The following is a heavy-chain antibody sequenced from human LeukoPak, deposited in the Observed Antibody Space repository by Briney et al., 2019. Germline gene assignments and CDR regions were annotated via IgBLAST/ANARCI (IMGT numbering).Heavy chain of an antibody. CDR1: GFTFSSYA. V-gene: IGHV3-23*01. Sequence: PGGSLRLSCAASGFTFSSYAMSWVRQAPGKGLVWVSTITDSSGNTFYADSVKGRFTISRDNSKNTLYLQMNSLRAEDTAVYYCAKRGAGYYFDYWGQGTLLTVSS. CDR2: ITDSSGNT. D-gene: IGHD6-19*01. CDR3: AKRGAGYYFDY. J-gene: IGHJ4*02.